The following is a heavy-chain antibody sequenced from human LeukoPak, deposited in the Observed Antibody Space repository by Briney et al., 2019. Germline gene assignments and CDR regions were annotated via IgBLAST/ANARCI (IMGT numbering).Heavy chain of an antibody. CDR1: GGSISSGGYS. J-gene: IGHJ3*02. CDR3: ATERGYYYDSSGYSPGALDI. D-gene: IGHD3-22*01. CDR2: IYHSGST. V-gene: IGHV4-30-2*01. Sequence: SETLSLTCAVSGGSISSGGYSWSWIRQPPGKGLEWIGYIYHSGSTYYNPSLKSRVTISVDRSKNQFSLKLSSVTAADTAVYYCATERGYYYDSSGYSPGALDIWGQGTMVTVS.